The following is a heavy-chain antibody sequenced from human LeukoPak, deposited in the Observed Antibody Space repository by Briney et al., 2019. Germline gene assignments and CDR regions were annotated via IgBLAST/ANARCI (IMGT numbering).Heavy chain of an antibody. Sequence: SETLSLTCTVSGGSISSYCWSWIRQPPGKGLEWIGYVYYSGTTNYNPSLKSRITISVDTSKDQFSLKLSSVTAADTAVYYCARLGGVYYDSSGYSFDYWGQGTLVTVSS. V-gene: IGHV4-59*12. CDR1: GGSISSYC. D-gene: IGHD3-22*01. J-gene: IGHJ4*02. CDR3: ARLGGVYYDSSGYSFDY. CDR2: VYYSGTT.